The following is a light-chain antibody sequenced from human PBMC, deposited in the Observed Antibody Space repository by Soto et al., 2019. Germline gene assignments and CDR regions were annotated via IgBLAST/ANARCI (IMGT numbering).Light chain of an antibody. Sequence: EIVLTQSPGTLSLSPGERATLSCRASQSVSRSYLAWYQQKPGQAPRLLIYGASSRATVIPDRFSGSGSGTDFTINISKLEPEDSAVYYCQQYDGSPPFTFGPGTKVDIK. CDR1: QSVSRSY. J-gene: IGKJ3*01. CDR3: QQYDGSPPFT. CDR2: GAS. V-gene: IGKV3-20*01.